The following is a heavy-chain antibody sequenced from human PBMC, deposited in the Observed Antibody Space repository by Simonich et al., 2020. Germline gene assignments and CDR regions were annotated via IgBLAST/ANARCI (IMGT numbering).Heavy chain of an antibody. CDR1: GGSISSSSYY. Sequence: QLQLQESGPGLVKPSETLSLTCTVSGGSISSSSYYGGWSRQPPGKGLEWIGSIYYSWSPYYNPSRKSRVSISVDTSKNQFSLKLSSVTAADTAVYYCARHAGFAFDIWGQGTMVTVSS. V-gene: IGHV4-39*01. J-gene: IGHJ3*02. CDR3: ARHAGFAFDI. D-gene: IGHD6-13*01. CDR2: IYYSWSP.